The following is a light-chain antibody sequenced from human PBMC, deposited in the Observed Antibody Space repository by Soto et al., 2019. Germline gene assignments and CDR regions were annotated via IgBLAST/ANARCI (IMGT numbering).Light chain of an antibody. CDR1: QSVSSN. V-gene: IGKV3-15*01. J-gene: IGKJ1*01. CDR2: GAS. Sequence: EIVMTQSPATLSVSPRERATLSCRASQSVSSNLAWYQQKPGQAPRLLIYGASTRATGIPARFSGSGSGTEFTLTISSLQSEDFAVYYCQQYNNWPRTFGQGTKVENK. CDR3: QQYNNWPRT.